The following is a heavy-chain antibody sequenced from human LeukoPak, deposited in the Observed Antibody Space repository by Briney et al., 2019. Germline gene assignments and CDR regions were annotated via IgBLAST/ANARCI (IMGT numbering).Heavy chain of an antibody. V-gene: IGHV3-23*01. CDR3: GKTTVGYSSGRYPGWPVDY. CDR1: GFTFNSYA. D-gene: IGHD2-15*01. CDR2: IFGSGGSP. Sequence: GGSLRLSCAASGFTFNSYAMYWVRQAPGKGLEWISGIFGSGGSPHYADSVKGRFTISRDNFQNTVYLQLGSLRVEDTAVYYCGKTTVGYSSGRYPGWPVDYWGQGALVTVSS. J-gene: IGHJ4*02.